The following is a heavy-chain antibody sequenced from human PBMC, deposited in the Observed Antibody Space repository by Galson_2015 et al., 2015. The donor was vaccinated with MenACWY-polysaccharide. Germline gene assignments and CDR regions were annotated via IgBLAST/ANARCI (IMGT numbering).Heavy chain of an antibody. V-gene: IGHV4-4*02. J-gene: IGHJ6*03. CDR3: ARGDEGYYYYYMDV. CDR1: GGSISRTNW. Sequence: ETLSLTCGVSGGSISRTNWWSWVRQPPGKGLEWIGEIYHSGSTNYNPSLKSRVTISLDKAKNQFSLRLSSVTAADTAVYYCARGDEGYYYYYMDVWGKGATVTVSS. CDR2: IYHSGST. D-gene: IGHD2-15*01.